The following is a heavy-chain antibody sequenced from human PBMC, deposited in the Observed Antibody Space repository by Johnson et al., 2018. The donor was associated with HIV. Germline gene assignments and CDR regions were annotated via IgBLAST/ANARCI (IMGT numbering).Heavy chain of an antibody. D-gene: IGHD3-22*01. J-gene: IGHJ3*02. CDR2: INWNGGNT. V-gene: IGHV3-20*04. Sequence: VQLVESGGGVVRPGGSLRLSCAASGFTFDDYGMSWVRQAPGKGLEWVSGINWNGGNTGYADSVKGRFTISRDNAKKFLYLQMNSLRAEDTAVYYCARGHYYDTGHDAFDIWGQGTMVTVSS. CDR3: ARGHYYDTGHDAFDI. CDR1: GFTFDDYG.